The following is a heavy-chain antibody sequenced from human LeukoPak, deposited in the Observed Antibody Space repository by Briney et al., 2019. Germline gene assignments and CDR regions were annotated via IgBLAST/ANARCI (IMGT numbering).Heavy chain of an antibody. CDR2: IWYDGSNK. V-gene: IGHV3-33*01. CDR3: AREVYYGSGSYYNAAFDI. Sequence: GGSLRLSCAASGFTFSSYGMHWVRQAPGKGLEWVAVIWYDGSNKYYADSVKGRFTISRDNPKNTLYLQMNSLRAEDTAVYYCAREVYYGSGSYYNAAFDIWGQGTMVTVSS. CDR1: GFTFSSYG. D-gene: IGHD3-10*01. J-gene: IGHJ3*02.